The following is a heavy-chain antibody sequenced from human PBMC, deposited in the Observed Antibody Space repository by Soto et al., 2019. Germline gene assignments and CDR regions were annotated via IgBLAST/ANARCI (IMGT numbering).Heavy chain of an antibody. CDR3: SYCSGGSCYGVAFDI. CDR2: IIPILGIA. J-gene: IGHJ3*02. V-gene: IGHV1-69*02. D-gene: IGHD2-15*01. Sequence: SVKVSCKASGGTFSSYTISWVRQAPGQGLEWMGRIIPILGIANYAQKFQGRVTITADKSTSTAYMELSSLRSEDTAVYYCSYCSGGSCYGVAFDIWGQGTMVTVSS. CDR1: GGTFSSYT.